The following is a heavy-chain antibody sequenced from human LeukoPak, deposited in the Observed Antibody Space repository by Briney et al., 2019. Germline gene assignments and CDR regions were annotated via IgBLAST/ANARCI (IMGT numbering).Heavy chain of an antibody. Sequence: GGSLRLSCAASGFTFSSYGMHWVRQAPGKGLEWVAFIRYDGSNKYYADSVKGRFTISRDNSKNTLYLQMNSLRAEDTAVYYCAKDRELPPLRDLDFDYWGQGTLVTVSS. V-gene: IGHV3-30*02. D-gene: IGHD1-26*01. CDR2: IRYDGSNK. CDR1: GFTFSSYG. J-gene: IGHJ4*02. CDR3: AKDRELPPLRDLDFDY.